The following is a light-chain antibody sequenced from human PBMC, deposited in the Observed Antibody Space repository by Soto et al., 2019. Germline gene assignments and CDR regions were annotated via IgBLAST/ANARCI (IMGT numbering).Light chain of an antibody. Sequence: DIQMTQSPSTLSASVGDRVTITCRASQSISSWLAWDQQKPGKAPKLLIYKAASLESGVPSRFSGSGSGTEFTLTISSLQPDDFAAYYCQQYNSYPWTFGQGPKVEIK. CDR3: QQYNSYPWT. CDR1: QSISSW. V-gene: IGKV1-5*03. J-gene: IGKJ1*01. CDR2: KAA.